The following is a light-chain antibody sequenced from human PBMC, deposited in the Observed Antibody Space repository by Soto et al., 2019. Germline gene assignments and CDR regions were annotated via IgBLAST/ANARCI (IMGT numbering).Light chain of an antibody. J-gene: IGKJ4*01. Sequence: DIQMTQSPSSLSASVGDRVTITCRASQGISYYLAWYQQRPGKVPKLLIYAASTLQSGVPSRFSGSGSGTDFTLTISSLQPEDVATYYCQEYKRAPGLTFGGGTKVEIK. CDR2: AAS. CDR3: QEYKRAPGLT. CDR1: QGISYY. V-gene: IGKV1-27*01.